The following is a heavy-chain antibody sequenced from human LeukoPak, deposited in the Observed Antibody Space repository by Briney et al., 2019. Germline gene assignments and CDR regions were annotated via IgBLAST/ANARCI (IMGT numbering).Heavy chain of an antibody. D-gene: IGHD2-8*02. V-gene: IGHV3-74*01. CDR1: GFTFSSYW. J-gene: IGHJ5*02. CDR3: TRMDDTGGKNWFDP. CDR2: INNDGSRT. Sequence: GGSLRLSCAASGFTFSSYWMHWVRQAPGKGLVWVSRINNDGSRTNYADSVKGRFTISRDNAKNMVYLQMNSLRAEDTAMYYCTRMDDTGGKNWFDPWGQGALVTVSS.